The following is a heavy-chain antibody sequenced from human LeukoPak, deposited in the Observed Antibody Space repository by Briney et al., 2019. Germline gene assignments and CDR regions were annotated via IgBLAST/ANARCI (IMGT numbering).Heavy chain of an antibody. V-gene: IGHV4-38-2*02. CDR1: GYSISSGYY. Sequence: SETLSLTCSVSGYSISSGYYWGWIRQPPGEGLEWIGSIYHSGSTYYNPSLKSRVTISVDTSKNQFSLKLSSVTAADTAVYYCARGGPYSDLFDYWGQGTLVTVSS. J-gene: IGHJ4*02. CDR3: ARGGPYSDLFDY. CDR2: IYHSGST. D-gene: IGHD4-17*01.